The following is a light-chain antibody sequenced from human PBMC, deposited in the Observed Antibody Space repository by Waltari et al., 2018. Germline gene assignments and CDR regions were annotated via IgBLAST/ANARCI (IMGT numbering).Light chain of an antibody. CDR3: QQFGFSPPWT. V-gene: IGKV3-20*01. CDR1: QTFTSKY. Sequence: EIVLTQSPDTLSLSPGDRATLSCRASQTFTSKYLAWYQRKPGQPPTLLIYGASHRATGVPDRFTGSVSGPEFTLTIARLEPADSAVYFCQQFGFSPPWTFGQGT. J-gene: IGKJ1*01. CDR2: GAS.